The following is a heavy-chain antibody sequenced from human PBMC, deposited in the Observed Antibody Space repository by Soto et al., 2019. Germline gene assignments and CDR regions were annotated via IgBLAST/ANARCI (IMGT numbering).Heavy chain of an antibody. CDR2: IWFDGSNK. V-gene: IGHV3-33*01. J-gene: IGHJ6*02. CDR3: ARAGYCSSTSCPRAYYYGMDV. D-gene: IGHD2-2*01. Sequence: GGSLRLSCAASGFTFSSYGMQWVRQAPDKGLEWVAVIWFDGSNKYYADSAKGRFTISRDNSKNTLYLQMNSLRAEDTAVYYCARAGYCSSTSCPRAYYYGMDVWGQGTTVTVSS. CDR1: GFTFSSYG.